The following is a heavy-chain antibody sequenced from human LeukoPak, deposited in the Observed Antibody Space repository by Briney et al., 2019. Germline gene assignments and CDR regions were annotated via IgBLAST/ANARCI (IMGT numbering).Heavy chain of an antibody. V-gene: IGHV5-51*01. CDR2: IYPGDSDT. CDR3: ARLPSSGWPIRDYYYYMDV. Sequence: GESLKISCKGSGYSFTSYWIGWVRQMPGKGLEWMGIIYPGDSDTRYSPSFQGQVTISADKSISTAYLQWSSLKASDTAMYHCARLPSSGWPIRDYYYYMDVWGKGTTVTISS. D-gene: IGHD6-19*01. CDR1: GYSFTSYW. J-gene: IGHJ6*03.